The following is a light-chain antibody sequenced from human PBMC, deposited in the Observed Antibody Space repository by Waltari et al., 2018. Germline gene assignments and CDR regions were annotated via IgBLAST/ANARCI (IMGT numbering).Light chain of an antibody. CDR1: HSLLHRNGSNY. V-gene: IGKV2-28*01. CDR2: GGS. CDR3: KHSLRSRWT. J-gene: IGKJ1*01. Sequence: DIVLTHCLHALSVTPGEPDPISSRTTHSLLHRNGSNYLDWYLQKPGQSPLLLIYGGSNRASGVPDRFSGSGSGTDFRLRISRVEAEDVGVYYCKHSLRSRWTFGPGTKVEIK.